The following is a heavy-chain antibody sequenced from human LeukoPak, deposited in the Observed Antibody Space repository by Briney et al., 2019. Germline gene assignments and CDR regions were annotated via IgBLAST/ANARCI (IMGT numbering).Heavy chain of an antibody. V-gene: IGHV4-4*07. CDR3: ARDPTSWQSYYYYGMDV. J-gene: IGHJ6*02. CDR2: IYTSGST. Sequence: MTSETLSLTCTVSGGSISSYHWSWIRQPAGKGLEWIGRIYTSGSTNYNPSLKSRVTMSVDTSKNQFSLKLSSVTAADTAVYYCARDPTSWQSYYYYGMDVWGQGTTVTVSS. CDR1: GGSISSYH. D-gene: IGHD2-2*01.